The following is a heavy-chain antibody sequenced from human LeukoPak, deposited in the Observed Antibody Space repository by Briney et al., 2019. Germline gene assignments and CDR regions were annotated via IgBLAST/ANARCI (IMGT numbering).Heavy chain of an antibody. J-gene: IGHJ6*02. V-gene: IGHV3-33*01. Sequence: GRSLRLSCAASGFTFSSYGMHWVRQAPGKGLEWVAVIWYDGSNKYYADSVKGRFTISRDNSKNTLYLQMNSLRAEDTAVYYCAREGLLWFGEYGDYYYYGMDVWGQGTMVTVSS. CDR3: AREGLLWFGEYGDYYYYGMDV. CDR1: GFTFSSYG. CDR2: IWYDGSNK. D-gene: IGHD3-10*01.